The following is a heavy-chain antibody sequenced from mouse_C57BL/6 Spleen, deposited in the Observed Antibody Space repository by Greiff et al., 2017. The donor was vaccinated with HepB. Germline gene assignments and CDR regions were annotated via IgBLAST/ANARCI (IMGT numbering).Heavy chain of an antibody. CDR3: ARSRGTEYFDY. CDR1: GYTFTSYW. D-gene: IGHD3-3*01. J-gene: IGHJ2*01. V-gene: IGHV1-69*01. CDR2: IDPSDSYT. Sequence: QVQLQQPGAELVMPGASVKLSCKASGYTFTSYWMHWVKQRPGQGLEWIGEIDPSDSYTNYNQKFKGKSTLTVDKSSSTAYMQLSSLTSEDSAVYYCARSRGTEYFDYWGQGTTLTVSS.